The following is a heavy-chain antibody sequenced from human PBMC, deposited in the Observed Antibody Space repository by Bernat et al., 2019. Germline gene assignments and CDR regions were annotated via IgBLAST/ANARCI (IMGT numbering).Heavy chain of an antibody. CDR1: GYTFTSYY. J-gene: IGHJ6*02. CDR2: INPSGGST. CDR3: ASAWVGGVPATREIDYYYSGMDV. Sequence: QVQLVQSGAEVKKPGASVKVSCKASGYTFTSYYMHWVRQAPVQGLEWMGIINPSGGSTSYAQKFQGRVTMTRDTSTSTVYMELSSLRSEDTAVYYCASAWVGGVPATREIDYYYSGMDVWGRGTTVTVSS. V-gene: IGHV1-46*03. D-gene: IGHD2-8*02.